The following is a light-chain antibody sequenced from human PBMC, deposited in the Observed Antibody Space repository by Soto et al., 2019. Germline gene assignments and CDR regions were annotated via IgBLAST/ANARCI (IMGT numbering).Light chain of an antibody. Sequence: EIVLTQSPAALSLSPGETATLSCRASQSVSSNLAWHQQKPGQAPRLLIYGASTRATGIPDRFSGNGSGTEFTLTISSLQSEDFAVYYCQQYNNWPWTFGQGTKVEIK. CDR2: GAS. J-gene: IGKJ1*01. CDR1: QSVSSN. CDR3: QQYNNWPWT. V-gene: IGKV3-15*01.